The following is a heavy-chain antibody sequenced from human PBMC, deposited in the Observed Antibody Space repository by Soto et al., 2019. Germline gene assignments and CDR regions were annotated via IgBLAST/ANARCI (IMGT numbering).Heavy chain of an antibody. Sequence: GGSLRLSCSASGFTFSSYSMNWVRQAPGKGLEWVSSISSSSSYIYYADSVKGRFTISRDKAKNSLYLQMNSLRAEDTAVYYCARDSRGGYYYGMDVWGQGTTVTVSS. CDR3: ARDSRGGYYYGMDV. D-gene: IGHD3-16*01. V-gene: IGHV3-21*01. CDR2: ISSSSSYI. CDR1: GFTFSSYS. J-gene: IGHJ6*02.